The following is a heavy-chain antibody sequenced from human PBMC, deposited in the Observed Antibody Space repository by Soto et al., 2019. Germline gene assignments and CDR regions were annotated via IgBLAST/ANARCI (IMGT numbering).Heavy chain of an antibody. CDR3: ARLPELEPDAFDI. CDR1: GFTFSSYA. D-gene: IGHD1-1*01. Sequence: GSLRLSCAASGFTFSSYAMHWVRQAPGKGLEWVAVISYDGSNKYYADSVKGRFTISRDNSKNTLYLQMNSLRAEDTAVYYCARLPELEPDAFDIWGQGTMVTVSS. J-gene: IGHJ3*02. CDR2: ISYDGSNK. V-gene: IGHV3-30*04.